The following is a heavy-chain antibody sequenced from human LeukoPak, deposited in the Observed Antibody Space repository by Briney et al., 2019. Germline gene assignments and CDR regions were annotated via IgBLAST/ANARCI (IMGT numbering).Heavy chain of an antibody. Sequence: GGSLRLSCAASGFTFSNYWMSWVRQAPGKGLEWVASINQDGGEIHYVDSVKGRFTISRDNAKNSLYLQMNSLRAEDTAIYYCARDGRPLHSNYADYFDYWGQGTLVTVSS. V-gene: IGHV3-7*01. CDR1: GFTFSNYW. J-gene: IGHJ4*02. D-gene: IGHD4-11*01. CDR2: INQDGGEI. CDR3: ARDGRPLHSNYADYFDY.